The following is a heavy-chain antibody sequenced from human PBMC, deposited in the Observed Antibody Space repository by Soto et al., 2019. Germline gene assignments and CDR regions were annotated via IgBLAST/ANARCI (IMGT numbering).Heavy chain of an antibody. D-gene: IGHD3-3*01. V-gene: IGHV4-4*07. CDR1: GGSMSSYY. CDR2: VYSSGGT. Sequence: QVHLQQSGPGLVNPSETLSLTCTVSGGSMSSYYWTWIRQPAGKGLEWSGRVYSSGGTHYNPSLKSRVTISLDTSKNQFSLRLLSVTDADTAVYYCARGQRFSDWFDPWGQGTLVTVSS. J-gene: IGHJ5*02. CDR3: ARGQRFSDWFDP.